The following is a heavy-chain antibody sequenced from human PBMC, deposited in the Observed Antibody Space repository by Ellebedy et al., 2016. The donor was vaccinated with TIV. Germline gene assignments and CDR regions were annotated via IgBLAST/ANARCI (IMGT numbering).Heavy chain of an antibody. V-gene: IGHV3-23*01. CDR1: GFTFSNYA. CDR3: ARATSVGDYIYY. CDR2: ISGSGGST. Sequence: GGSLRLSCAASGFTFSNYAMSWVRQAPGKGLEWVSGISGSGGSTCYIDSVKGRFTISRDNAKNSLYLQMNSLRAEDTAVYYCARATSVGDYIYYWGQGALVTVPS. D-gene: IGHD4-17*01. J-gene: IGHJ4*02.